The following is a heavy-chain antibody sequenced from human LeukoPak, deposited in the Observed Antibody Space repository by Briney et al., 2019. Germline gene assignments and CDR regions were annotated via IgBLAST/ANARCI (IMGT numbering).Heavy chain of an antibody. CDR1: GFTFSSHT. V-gene: IGHV3-21*04. CDR3: ARKGLGGELGGFDS. D-gene: IGHD1-7*01. J-gene: IGHJ4*02. Sequence: GGSLRLSCAASGFTFSSHTINWVRQAPGKGLEWVSSISSSSDYIHYADSVKGRFTISRDNAENSLYLQMNSLRVEDTALYHCARKGLGGELGGFDSWGQGTLVTVSS. CDR2: ISSSSDYI.